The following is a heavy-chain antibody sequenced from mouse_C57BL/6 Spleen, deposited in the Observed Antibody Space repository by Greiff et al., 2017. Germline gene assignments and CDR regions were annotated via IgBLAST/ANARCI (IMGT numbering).Heavy chain of an antibody. CDR3: AREDITTVGYFDV. Sequence: QVQLKQPGAELVKPGASVKMSCKASGYTFTSYWITWVKQRPGQGLEWIGDIYPGSGSTNYNEKFKSKATLTVDTSSSTAYMQLSSLTSEDSAVYYCAREDITTVGYFDVWGTGTTVTVSS. CDR1: GYTFTSYW. CDR2: IYPGSGST. D-gene: IGHD1-1*01. J-gene: IGHJ1*03. V-gene: IGHV1-55*01.